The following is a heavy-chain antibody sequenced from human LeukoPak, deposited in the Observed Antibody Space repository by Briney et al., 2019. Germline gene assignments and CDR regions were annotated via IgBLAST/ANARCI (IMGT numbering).Heavy chain of an antibody. CDR2: IYSSGST. CDR1: GDSMRGHY. D-gene: IGHD3-3*01. CDR3: ARVPTIYGVDMYYFDY. V-gene: IGHV4-59*11. Sequence: SSETLSLTCSVSGDSMRGHYWTWIRQPPGKGLEWIGYIYSSGSTNYKLSLKTRVTISESTSKNQFSLRLASVTTADTAVYYCARVPTIYGVDMYYFDYWGQGTLVTVSS. J-gene: IGHJ4*02.